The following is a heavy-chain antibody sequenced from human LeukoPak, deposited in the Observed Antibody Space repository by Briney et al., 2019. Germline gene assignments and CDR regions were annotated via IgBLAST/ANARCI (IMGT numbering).Heavy chain of an antibody. CDR1: GFTCSTYV. CDR3: ARTSQGLVLVGDYYFDY. J-gene: IGHJ4*02. D-gene: IGHD6-19*01. Sequence: GGSLRLSCAASGFTCSTYVMSWVRRAPGKGLEWLSLILHNGDSTYYADSVKGRFTISRDNSKNTLYLQMNSLRAEDTAVYYCARTSQGLVLVGDYYFDYWGQGTLVTVSS. V-gene: IGHV3-23*01. CDR2: ILHNGDST.